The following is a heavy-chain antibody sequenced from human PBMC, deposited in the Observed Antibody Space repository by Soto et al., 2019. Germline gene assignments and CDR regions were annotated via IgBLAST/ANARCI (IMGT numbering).Heavy chain of an antibody. D-gene: IGHD6-6*01. CDR2: ISPDGGNQ. J-gene: IGHJ1*01. Sequence: GGSLRLSCVASGFIFSDYAMHWARQAPGKGLVWVALISPDGGNQYYSESAKGRFTISRDNSKNTLYLQMNDLRPDDTALYYCARENSRIAPRLFQHWGQGSLVTVSS. V-gene: IGHV3-30-3*01. CDR1: GFIFSDYA. CDR3: ARENSRIAPRLFQH.